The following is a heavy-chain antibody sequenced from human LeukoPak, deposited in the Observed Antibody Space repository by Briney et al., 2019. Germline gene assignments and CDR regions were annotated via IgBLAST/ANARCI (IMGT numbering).Heavy chain of an antibody. CDR3: ARAKVVPGTGMDV. V-gene: IGHV4-34*01. Sequence: PSETLSLTCAVYGGSFSGYYWSWIRQPPGKGLEWIGEINHSGSTNYNPSLKSRVTISVDTSKNQFSLKLSSVTAADTAVYYCARAKVVPGTGMDVWGQGTTVTVSS. J-gene: IGHJ6*02. CDR1: GGSFSGYY. CDR2: INHSGST. D-gene: IGHD2-21*01.